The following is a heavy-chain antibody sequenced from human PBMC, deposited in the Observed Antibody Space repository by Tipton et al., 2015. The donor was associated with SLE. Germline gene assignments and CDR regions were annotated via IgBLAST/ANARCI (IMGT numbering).Heavy chain of an antibody. CDR1: GGSISSFY. V-gene: IGHV4-59*01. CDR2: IYYSGST. Sequence: LRLSCTVSGGSISSFYWSWIRQPPGKGLEWIGDIYYSGSTKYNPSLKSRVTISVDTSKNQFSLKLSSVTAADTAVYFCARIIAGPGDAFDVWGQGTMVTVSS. J-gene: IGHJ3*01. CDR3: ARIIAGPGDAFDV.